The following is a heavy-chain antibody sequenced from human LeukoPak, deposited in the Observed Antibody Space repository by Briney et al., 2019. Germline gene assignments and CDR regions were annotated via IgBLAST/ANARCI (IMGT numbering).Heavy chain of an antibody. CDR2: VNQGGTEK. V-gene: IGHV3-7*01. J-gene: IGHJ4*02. CDR1: GFIFSSQW. D-gene: IGHD6-13*01. CDR3: ARDRRWYSSSWYGYYFDY. Sequence: GGSLRLSCAASGFIFSSQWMGWFRQPPGKGLEWVANVNQGGTEKFYVASVKGRFSISRDNAENSLYLQMNSLRAEDTAVYYCARDRRWYSSSWYGYYFDYWGQGTLVTVSS.